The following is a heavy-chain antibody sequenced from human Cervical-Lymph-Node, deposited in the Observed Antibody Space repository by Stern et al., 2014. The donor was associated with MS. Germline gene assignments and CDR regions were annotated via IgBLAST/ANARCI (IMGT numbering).Heavy chain of an antibody. J-gene: IGHJ6*02. V-gene: IGHV3-9*01. CDR3: VKETSPSYYYGMDV. CDR1: GFTFADYP. Sequence: EVQLVESEGGLAQPGGSLRLSCGASGFTFADYPMHLVRQAPGKGLEWVSGISWSSTNIAYADSVRGRFTISRDNAKNSLYLQMNSLRPEDTALYYCVKETSPSYYYGMDVWGQGTTVSVSS. CDR2: ISWSSTNI.